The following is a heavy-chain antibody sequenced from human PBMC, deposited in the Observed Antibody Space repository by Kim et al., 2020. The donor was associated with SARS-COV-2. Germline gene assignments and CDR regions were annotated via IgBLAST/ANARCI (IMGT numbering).Heavy chain of an antibody. CDR2: ISYDGSNK. D-gene: IGHD1-26*01. J-gene: IGHJ4*02. CDR3: ARTAGGNYYGYFDY. CDR1: GFTFSSYA. Sequence: GRSLRLSCAASGFTFSSYAMHWVRQAPGKGLEWVAVISYDGSNKYYADSVKGRFTFSRDNSKNTLYLQMNSLRAEDTAVYYCARTAGGNYYGYFDYWGQGTLVTVSS. V-gene: IGHV3-30*04.